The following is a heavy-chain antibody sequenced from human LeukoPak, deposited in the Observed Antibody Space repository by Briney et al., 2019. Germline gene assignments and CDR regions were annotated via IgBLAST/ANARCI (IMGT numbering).Heavy chain of an antibody. CDR1: GFTFSQYW. CDR2: IKHDGSEKQDGSEK. V-gene: IGHV3-7*03. CDR3: AKDLPLRVVTAIRDDAFDI. J-gene: IGHJ3*02. D-gene: IGHD2-21*02. Sequence: PGGSLRLSCAASGFTFSQYWMSWVRQAPGKGLEWVANIKHDGSEKQDGSEKNYVDSVKGRFTISRDNAKNSLYLQMNSLRAEDTAVYYCAKDLPLRVVTAIRDDAFDIWGQGTMVTVSS.